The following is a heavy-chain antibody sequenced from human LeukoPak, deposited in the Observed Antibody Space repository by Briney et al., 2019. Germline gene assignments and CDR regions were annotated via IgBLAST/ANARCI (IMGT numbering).Heavy chain of an antibody. V-gene: IGHV4-59*01. Sequence: SETLSLTCTVSGGSISSYYWSWIRQPPGKGREGIGYIYYSGSTNYNPSLKSRVTISVDTSKNQFSLKLSSVTAADTAVYYCASMVRGVTGGIDYWGQGTLVTVSS. J-gene: IGHJ4*02. CDR1: GGSISSYY. CDR2: IYYSGST. D-gene: IGHD3-10*01. CDR3: ASMVRGVTGGIDY.